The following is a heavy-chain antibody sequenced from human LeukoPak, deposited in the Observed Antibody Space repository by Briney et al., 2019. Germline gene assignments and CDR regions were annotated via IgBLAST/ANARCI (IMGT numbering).Heavy chain of an antibody. CDR2: INHSGST. CDR3: ARRSIGYSSSWFDY. CDR1: GGSFSGYY. Sequence: SETLSLTCAVYGGSFSGYYWSWIRQPPGKGLEWIGEINHSGSTNYNPSLKSRVTISVDTSKNQFSLKLSSVTAADTAVYYCARRSIGYSSSWFDYWGRGTLVTVSS. J-gene: IGHJ4*02. D-gene: IGHD6-13*01. V-gene: IGHV4-34*01.